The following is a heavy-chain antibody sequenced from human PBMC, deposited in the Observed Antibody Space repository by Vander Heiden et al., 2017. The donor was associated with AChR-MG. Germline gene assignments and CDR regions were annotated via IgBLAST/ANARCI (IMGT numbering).Heavy chain of an antibody. D-gene: IGHD3-22*01. CDR2: ISWNSGSI. CDR3: AKDIAMIGPDGAFDI. Sequence: EVQLVESGGGLVQQGRSLRLSCAASGFTCDDYAMHWVRQAPGKGLEWVSGISWNSGSIGYADSVKGRFTISRDNAKNSLYLQMNSLRAEDTALYYCAKDIAMIGPDGAFDIWGQGTMVTVSS. CDR1: GFTCDDYA. V-gene: IGHV3-9*01. J-gene: IGHJ3*02.